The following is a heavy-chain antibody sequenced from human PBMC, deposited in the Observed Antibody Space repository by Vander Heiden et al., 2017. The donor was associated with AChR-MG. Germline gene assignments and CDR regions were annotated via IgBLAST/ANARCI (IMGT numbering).Heavy chain of an antibody. J-gene: IGHJ4*02. Sequence: EVQLVESGGGLVQPGRSLRLSCAASGFPIDDYAMDWVRQAPGKGLEWVSGISWNSGSIGDADSVKGRFTISRDNAKNSLYLQMNSLRAEDTALYYCAKRRARSIAAAGTVPREIFDYWGQGTLVTVSS. V-gene: IGHV3-9*01. CDR1: GFPIDDYA. D-gene: IGHD6-13*01. CDR2: ISWNSGSI. CDR3: AKRRARSIAAAGTVPREIFDY.